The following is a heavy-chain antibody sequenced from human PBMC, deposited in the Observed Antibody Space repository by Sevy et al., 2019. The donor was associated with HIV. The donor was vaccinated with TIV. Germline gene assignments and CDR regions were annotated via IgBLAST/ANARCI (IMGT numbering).Heavy chain of an antibody. CDR3: ARLFSCGGDCYYLDY. CDR1: AFTFSDYD. CDR2: MSHDGNYK. J-gene: IGHJ4*02. Sequence: GGSLRLSCAASAFTFSDYDRHWVRQAPGKGLEWVAVMSHDGNYKNHADSVKVRFTISRDNFKNTLYLQMNSLRVEDTAVYFCARLFSCGGDCYYLDYWGQGAPVTVSS. V-gene: IGHV3-30*04. D-gene: IGHD2-21*02.